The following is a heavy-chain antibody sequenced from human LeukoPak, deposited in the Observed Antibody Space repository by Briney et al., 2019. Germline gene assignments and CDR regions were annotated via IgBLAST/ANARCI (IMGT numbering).Heavy chain of an antibody. V-gene: IGHV3-23*01. CDR3: ARCQIAAAGTGAFDV. Sequence: GGSLRLSCAASGFSFSTYAMTWVRQAPGKGLECVSAFSATDGSSQYAESVKGRFTISKDSTTNTLFLQINSLRAEDTAVYYCARCQIAAAGTGAFDVWGQGTMVTVSS. CDR1: GFSFSTYA. J-gene: IGHJ3*01. CDR2: FSATDGSS. D-gene: IGHD6-13*01.